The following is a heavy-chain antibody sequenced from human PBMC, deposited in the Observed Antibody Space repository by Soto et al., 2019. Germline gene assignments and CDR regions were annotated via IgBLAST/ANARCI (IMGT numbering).Heavy chain of an antibody. J-gene: IGHJ6*03. CDR1: GFTFSSYG. D-gene: IGHD3-10*01. CDR2: ICYDGSNK. CDR3: AWLSISGDQDYCYMDV. Sequence: QVQLVESGGGVVQPGRSLRLSCAASGFTFSSYGMHWVRQAPGKGLEWVAVICYDGSNKYYADSVKDRFTISRDNSKNTLYLQMNSLRAEDTAVYYCAWLSISGDQDYCYMDVWGKGTTVTVSS. V-gene: IGHV3-33*01.